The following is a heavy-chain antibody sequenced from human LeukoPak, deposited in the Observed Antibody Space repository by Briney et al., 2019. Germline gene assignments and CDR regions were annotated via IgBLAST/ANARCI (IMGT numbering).Heavy chain of an antibody. CDR1: GFTFSSYS. J-gene: IGHJ4*02. CDR3: ARDPGKELLAGTYDY. D-gene: IGHD2-15*01. V-gene: IGHV3-21*01. Sequence: PGGSLRLSCAASGFTFSSYSMNWVRQAPGKGLEWVSSISSSSSYIYYADSVKGRFTISRDNAKNSLYLQMNSLRAEDTAVYYCARDPGKELLAGTYDYWGQGTLVTVSS. CDR2: ISSSSSYI.